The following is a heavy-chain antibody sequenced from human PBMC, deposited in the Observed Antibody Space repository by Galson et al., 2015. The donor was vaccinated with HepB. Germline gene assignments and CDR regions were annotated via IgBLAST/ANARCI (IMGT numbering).Heavy chain of an antibody. Sequence: SLRLSCAASGFTFSSYVMTWVRQAPGKGLEWVSLISGSGGSTYYADSVKGRFTISRDNSKNTLYLQMNSLRAEDTAVYYCAKDGDYYDSSGYYYYYFMDVWGPGTTVTVSS. CDR3: AKDGDYYDSSGYYYYYFMDV. V-gene: IGHV3-23*01. J-gene: IGHJ6*02. CDR1: GFTFSSYV. CDR2: ISGSGGST. D-gene: IGHD3-22*01.